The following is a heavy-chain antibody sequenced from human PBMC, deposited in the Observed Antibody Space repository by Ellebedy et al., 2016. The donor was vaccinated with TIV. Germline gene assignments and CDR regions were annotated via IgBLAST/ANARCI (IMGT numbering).Heavy chain of an antibody. D-gene: IGHD2-8*01. Sequence: PGGSLRPSCAASGFTFSRYWMSWVRQAPGKGPECVANIKQDGSEKYYVDSVKGRFTISRDNAKNSLYLQMNSLRAEDTAVYFCAGSRGVSYWGQGTLVTVSS. CDR2: IKQDGSEK. CDR1: GFTFSRYW. V-gene: IGHV3-7*03. CDR3: AGSRGVSY. J-gene: IGHJ4*02.